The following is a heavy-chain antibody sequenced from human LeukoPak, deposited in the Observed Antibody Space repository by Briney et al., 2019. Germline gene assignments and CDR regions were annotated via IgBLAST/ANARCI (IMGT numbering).Heavy chain of an antibody. CDR2: INHSGST. Sequence: PSETLSLTCAVYGGSFSGYYWSWIRQPPGKGLEWIGEINHSGSTNYNPSLKSRVTISVDTSKNQFSLKLSSVTAADTAVYYCARELTYYDFWSGPPDYWGQGTLVTVSS. J-gene: IGHJ4*02. CDR1: GGSFSGYY. V-gene: IGHV4-34*01. CDR3: ARELTYYDFWSGPPDY. D-gene: IGHD3-3*01.